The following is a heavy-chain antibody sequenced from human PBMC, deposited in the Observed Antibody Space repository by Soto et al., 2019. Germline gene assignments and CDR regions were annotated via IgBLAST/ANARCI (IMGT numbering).Heavy chain of an antibody. CDR2: ISAYNGNT. V-gene: IGHV1-18*04. D-gene: IGHD5-18*01. J-gene: IGHJ6*02. CDR1: GYTFTSYG. CDR3: ARAPLFTAMVYNTNYYYYGMDV. Sequence: SMKVSCKASGYTFTSYGISWVRQAPGQGLEWMGWISAYNGNTNYAQKLQGRVTMTTDTSTSTAYMELRSLRSDDTAVYYCARAPLFTAMVYNTNYYYYGMDVWGQ.